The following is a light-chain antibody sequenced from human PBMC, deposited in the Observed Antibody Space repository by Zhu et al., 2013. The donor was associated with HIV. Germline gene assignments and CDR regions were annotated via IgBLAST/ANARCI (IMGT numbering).Light chain of an antibody. CDR2: GVS. V-gene: IGKV3-15*01. J-gene: IGKJ4*01. Sequence: IMMSQSPATVSVSPGERVTLSCRASQNVGRNVAWYQQQFGQPPRLLIYGVSTRATGTPARFIASGSGTEFTLTISSLQSEDIATYYCQQYDNLPLTFGGGTDVEIK. CDR3: QQYDNLPLT. CDR1: QNVGRN.